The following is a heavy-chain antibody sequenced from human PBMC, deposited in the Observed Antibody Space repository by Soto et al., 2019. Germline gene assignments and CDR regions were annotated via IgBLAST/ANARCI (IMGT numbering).Heavy chain of an antibody. CDR3: AKDREVVSRDFYFDY. V-gene: IGHV3-30*18. CDR2: ISYDGSNK. Sequence: GGSLRLSCAASGFTFSSYGMHWVRQAPGKGLEWVAVISYDGSNKYYADSVKGRFTITRDNSKNTLYLQMNSLRAEDTAVYYCAKDREVVSRDFYFDYWGQGTLVTVSS. D-gene: IGHD2-15*01. CDR1: GFTFSSYG. J-gene: IGHJ4*02.